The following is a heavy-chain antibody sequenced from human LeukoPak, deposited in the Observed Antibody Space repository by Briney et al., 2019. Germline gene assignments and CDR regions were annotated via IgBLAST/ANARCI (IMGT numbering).Heavy chain of an antibody. V-gene: IGHV3-23*01. CDR1: GFSFSTYG. J-gene: IGHJ2*01. CDR3: ARELVSLGTGYFDL. D-gene: IGHD7-27*01. Sequence: PAESLTLSCEASGFSFSTYGITWFLQDPRKGLQWVSGITGSSTWTYYADSVRGRFTISRDNSKNTLHLQMNNLTADDTAIYYCARELVSLGTGYFDLWGRGTLVTVSS. CDR2: ITGSSTWT.